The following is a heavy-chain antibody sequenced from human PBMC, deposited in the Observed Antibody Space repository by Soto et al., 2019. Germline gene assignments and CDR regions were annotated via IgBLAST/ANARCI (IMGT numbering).Heavy chain of an antibody. CDR3: AGAYCSGTTCYGLYGMDV. CDR2: MSGSGGGT. V-gene: IGHV3-23*01. J-gene: IGHJ6*02. Sequence: GGSLRLSCAAAGVSFTNYAMHWVRQASGKGLEWVSSMSGSGGGTYYADSVKGRFTISRDNSKNTLFLQMNSLRAEDTALYYCAGAYCSGTTCYGLYGMDVWGQGTTVTVSS. D-gene: IGHD2-2*01. CDR1: GVSFTNYA.